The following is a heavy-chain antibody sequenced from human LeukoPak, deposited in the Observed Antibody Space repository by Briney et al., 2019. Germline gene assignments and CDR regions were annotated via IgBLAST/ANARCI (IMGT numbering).Heavy chain of an antibody. V-gene: IGHV4-39*01. CDR2: IYYSGST. J-gene: IGHJ3*02. CDR1: GGSISSSSYY. D-gene: IGHD3-10*01. Sequence: SETLSLTCTVSGGSISSSSYYWGWIRQPPGKGLEWIGSIYYSGSTYYNPSLKSRVTISVDTSKNQFSLKLSSVTAADTAVYYCARAIITMVRGVTHHDAFDIWGQGTMVTVSS. CDR3: ARAIITMVRGVTHHDAFDI.